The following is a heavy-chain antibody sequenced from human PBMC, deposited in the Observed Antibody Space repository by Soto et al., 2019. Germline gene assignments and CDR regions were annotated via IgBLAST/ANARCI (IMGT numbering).Heavy chain of an antibody. Sequence: SETLSLTCAVSVYSISSGLYLGGIRQPPGKGLEWIGTIYRGGITYYNPSLKSRVTISIDTSKNHFSLRLSSVTATDTAVYFCAIGNPDWFDPWGQGTLVTVSS. V-gene: IGHV4-38-2*01. CDR1: VYSISSGLY. J-gene: IGHJ5*02. D-gene: IGHD1-1*01. CDR2: IYRGGIT. CDR3: AIGNPDWFDP.